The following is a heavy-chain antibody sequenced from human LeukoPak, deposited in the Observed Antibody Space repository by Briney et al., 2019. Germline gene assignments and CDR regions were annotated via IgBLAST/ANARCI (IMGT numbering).Heavy chain of an antibody. J-gene: IGHJ4*02. CDR3: ARSGRWLQSPYYFDY. D-gene: IGHD5-24*01. Sequence: SETLSLTCAVYGGSFSGYYWSWIRQPPGKGLEWIGEINHSGSTNYNPSLKSRVTISVDTSKNQFSLKLSSVTAADTAVYYCARSGRWLQSPYYFDYWGQGTLVTVSS. V-gene: IGHV4-34*01. CDR2: INHSGST. CDR1: GGSFSGYY.